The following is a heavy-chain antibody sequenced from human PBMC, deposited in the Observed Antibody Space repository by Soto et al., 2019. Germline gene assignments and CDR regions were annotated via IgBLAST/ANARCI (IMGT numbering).Heavy chain of an antibody. CDR2: INAGNGNT. CDR1: GYTFTSYG. CDR3: ARSQSDAFDI. Sequence: ASVKVSCKASGYTFTSYGISWVRQAPGQRLEWMGWINAGNGNTKYSQKFQGRVTITRDTSASTAYMELSSLRSEDTAVYYCARSQSDAFDIWGQGTMVTVSS. V-gene: IGHV1-3*01. J-gene: IGHJ3*02.